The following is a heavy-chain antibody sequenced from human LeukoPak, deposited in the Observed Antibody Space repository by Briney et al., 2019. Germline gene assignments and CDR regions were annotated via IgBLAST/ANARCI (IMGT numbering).Heavy chain of an antibody. CDR1: GFRFSHYW. CDR3: ARNSGWYGVS. D-gene: IGHD6-19*01. Sequence: GGSLRLSCVASGFRFSHYWMSWVRQAPGKGLEWVANLKQDGSDKNYVDSVRGRFTISRDNAKNSLYLHMNSLRGDDTAVYYCARNSGWYGVSWGQGTLVTVSS. V-gene: IGHV3-7*03. CDR2: LKQDGSDK. J-gene: IGHJ4*02.